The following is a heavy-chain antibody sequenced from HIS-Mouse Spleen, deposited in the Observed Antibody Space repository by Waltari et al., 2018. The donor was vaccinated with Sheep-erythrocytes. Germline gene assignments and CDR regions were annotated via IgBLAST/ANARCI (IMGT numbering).Heavy chain of an antibody. CDR3: ARVPPGYYDFWSGSTGPRWFDP. J-gene: IGHJ5*02. D-gene: IGHD3-3*01. V-gene: IGHV4-39*07. Sequence: QLQLQESGPGLVKPSETLSLTCTVSGGSISSSSYYWGWIRQPPGKGLEWIGSSYYSWGTDYNPAFKSGVTISVDTSQNQFSLKLSSVTAADTAVYYCARVPPGYYDFWSGSTGPRWFDPWGQGTLVTVSS. CDR2: SYYSWGT. CDR1: GGSISSSSYY.